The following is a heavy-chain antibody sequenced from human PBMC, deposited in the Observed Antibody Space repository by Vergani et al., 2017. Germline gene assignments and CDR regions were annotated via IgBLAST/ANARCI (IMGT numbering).Heavy chain of an antibody. V-gene: IGHV3-15*01. J-gene: IGHJ3*02. CDR2: IKSKTDGGTT. Sequence: EVQLVESGGGLVKPGGSLRLSCAASGFTFSNAWMSWVRQAPGKGLEWVGRIKSKTDGGTTDYAAPVKGRFTISRDDSKNTLYLQMNSLKTEDTAVYYCTTDLPLRFLEWKTDAFDIWGQGTMVTVSS. CDR3: TTDLPLRFLEWKTDAFDI. D-gene: IGHD3-3*01. CDR1: GFTFSNAW.